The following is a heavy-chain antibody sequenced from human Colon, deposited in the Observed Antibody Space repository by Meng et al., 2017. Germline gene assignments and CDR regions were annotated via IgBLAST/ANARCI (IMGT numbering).Heavy chain of an antibody. CDR3: ARFYGSGTFEVHDY. D-gene: IGHD3-10*01. V-gene: IGHV4-61*01. Sequence: QVQLKESGPGLVRPPEPLSLTCNVSGGSVSSASYYWSWIRQPPGKGLEWIGLIHYSGSRNYNPSLKSRVTMSVDTSKNQVSLRLTSVTAADTAVYYCARFYGSGTFEVHDYWGQGTLVTVSS. CDR2: IHYSGSR. J-gene: IGHJ4*02. CDR1: GGSVSSASYY.